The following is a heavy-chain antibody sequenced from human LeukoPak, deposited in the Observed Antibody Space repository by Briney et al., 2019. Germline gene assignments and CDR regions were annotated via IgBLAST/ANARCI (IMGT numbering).Heavy chain of an antibody. Sequence: GGSLRLSCAASGFTFSNYGMNWVRQAPGKGLEWVSSISTTGTIIYYADSVKGRFTISRDNSKNTLYLQMNSLRAEDTAVYYCAKDHRYYDSSGYYGLDYWGQGTLVTVSS. CDR2: ISTTGTII. CDR1: GFTFSNYG. D-gene: IGHD3-22*01. CDR3: AKDHRYYDSSGYYGLDY. J-gene: IGHJ4*02. V-gene: IGHV3-48*03.